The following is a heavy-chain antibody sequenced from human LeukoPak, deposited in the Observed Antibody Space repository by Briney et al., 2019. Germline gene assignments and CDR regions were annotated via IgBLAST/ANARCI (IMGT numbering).Heavy chain of an antibody. CDR3: AQGYSSGWYPY. CDR1: GFSVSSFG. CDR2: ISVDGETA. D-gene: IGHD6-19*01. V-gene: IGHV3-23*01. Sequence: GGSLRLSCAVSGFSVSSFGMSWVRQAPGKGLEWISAISVDGETAYYADSVKGRFIISRVNSKNTLYLQLSSLRAEDTAVYYCAQGYSSGWYPYWGQGSLVSVSS. J-gene: IGHJ4*02.